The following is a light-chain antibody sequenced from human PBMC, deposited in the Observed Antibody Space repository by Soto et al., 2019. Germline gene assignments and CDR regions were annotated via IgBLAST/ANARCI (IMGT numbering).Light chain of an antibody. V-gene: IGLV2-8*01. CDR2: EVS. Sequence: QSALTQPPSASGSPGQSVTISCTGTSSDVGGYNYVSWYQQHPGKAPKLMIYEVSKRPSGVPDRFSGSKSGNTASLTISGLQPEDEADYYCSSYTSSSARVFGTGTKVTVL. CDR3: SSYTSSSARV. CDR1: SSDVGGYNY. J-gene: IGLJ1*01.